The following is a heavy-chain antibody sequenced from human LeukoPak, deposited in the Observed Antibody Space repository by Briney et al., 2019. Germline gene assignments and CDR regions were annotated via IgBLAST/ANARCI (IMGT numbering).Heavy chain of an antibody. CDR3: ARGRVPLWAPYFDY. D-gene: IGHD2-21*01. CDR2: IYDSGST. J-gene: IGHJ4*02. CDR1: GGSISSGDYY. Sequence: PSQTLSLTCTVSGGSISSGDYYWSWIRQPPGKGLEWIGYIYDSGSTFHYNPSLKSRVTISVDTSKNQFSLKLSSVTAADTAVYYCARGRVPLWAPYFDYWGQGTLVTVSS. V-gene: IGHV4-30-4*08.